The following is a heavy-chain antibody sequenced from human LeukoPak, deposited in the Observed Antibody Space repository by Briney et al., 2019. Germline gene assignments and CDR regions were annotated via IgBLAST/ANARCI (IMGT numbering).Heavy chain of an antibody. J-gene: IGHJ3*01. D-gene: IGHD3-22*01. CDR2: VNPGSGGI. CDR3: ARAQNYHDRSGYSYDTFDV. V-gene: IGHV1-2*06. CDR1: GYTFTDNY. Sequence: ASVKVSCKASGYTFTDNYIHWVRQAPGQGLEWMGRVNPGSGGINYAQKFQGRVTMTRDTSINTAFVELRRLRSDDTATYYCARAQNYHDRSGYSYDTFDVWGHGTMITVSS.